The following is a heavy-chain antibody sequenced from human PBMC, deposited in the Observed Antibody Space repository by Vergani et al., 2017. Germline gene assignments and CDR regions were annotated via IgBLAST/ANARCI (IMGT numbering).Heavy chain of an antibody. CDR2: IYYSGST. D-gene: IGHD3-10*01. Sequence: QLQLQESGPGLVKPSETLSLTCTVSGGSISSSSYYWGWIRQPPGKGLEWIGSIYYSGSTYYNPSLKSRVTISVDTSKNQFSLKLSSVTAADTAVYYCARGTGIGVRYFDLWGRGTLVTVSS. CDR3: ARGTGIGVRYFDL. J-gene: IGHJ2*01. V-gene: IGHV4-39*07. CDR1: GGSISSSSYY.